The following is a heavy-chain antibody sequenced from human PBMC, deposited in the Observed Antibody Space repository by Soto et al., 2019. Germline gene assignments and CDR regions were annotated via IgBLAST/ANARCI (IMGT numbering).Heavy chain of an antibody. Sequence: GGSLRLSCTASGFTFGSYGMDWVRQAPGKGLEWVASISYDGGDKHYADSVKGRFTISRDNSKNTLYLQINSLRTEDTAVYYCAKPDFWGQGTLVTVSS. CDR2: ISYDGGDK. V-gene: IGHV3-30*18. CDR3: AKPDF. CDR1: GFTFGSYG. J-gene: IGHJ4*02.